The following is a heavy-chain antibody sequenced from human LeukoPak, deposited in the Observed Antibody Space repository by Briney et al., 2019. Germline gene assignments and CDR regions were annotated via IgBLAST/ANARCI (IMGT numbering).Heavy chain of an antibody. CDR3: ARHRIAAAAYFDY. Sequence: SETLSLTCTVSGYSISSGYYWGWIRQPPGKGLEWIGSIYHSGSTYYNPSLKSRVTISVDTSKNQFSLKLSSVTAADTAVYYCARHRIAAAAYFDYWGQGTLVTVSS. D-gene: IGHD6-13*01. J-gene: IGHJ4*02. CDR2: IYHSGST. V-gene: IGHV4-38-2*02. CDR1: GYSISSGYY.